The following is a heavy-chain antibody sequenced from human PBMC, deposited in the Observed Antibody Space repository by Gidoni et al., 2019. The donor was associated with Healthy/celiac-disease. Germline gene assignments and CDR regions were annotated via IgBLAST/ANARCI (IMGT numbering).Heavy chain of an antibody. CDR3: ALRITMVRDTGAFDY. CDR1: GGSISSSSYY. J-gene: IGHJ4*02. Sequence: QLQLQESGPGLVKPSETLSLTCTVSGGSISSSSYYWGWIRQPPGKGLEWIGSIYYSGSTYYNPSLKSRVTISVDTSKNQFSLKLSSVTAADTAVYYCALRITMVRDTGAFDYWGQGTLVTVSS. D-gene: IGHD3-10*01. V-gene: IGHV4-39*01. CDR2: IYYSGST.